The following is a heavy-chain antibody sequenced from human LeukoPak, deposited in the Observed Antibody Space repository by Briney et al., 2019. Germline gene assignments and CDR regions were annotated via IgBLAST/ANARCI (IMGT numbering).Heavy chain of an antibody. CDR2: INGPASNI. D-gene: IGHD6-13*01. Sequence: PGGSLRLSCAASGFTFSLNEMNWVRQAPGKGLEWVSYINGPASNIFYADSVKGRFTISRDNAKNSLYLQMNSLRAEDTAVYYCAKAPWQLVPDYYYYMDVWGKGTTVTISS. CDR1: GFTFSLNE. V-gene: IGHV3-48*03. J-gene: IGHJ6*03. CDR3: AKAPWQLVPDYYYYMDV.